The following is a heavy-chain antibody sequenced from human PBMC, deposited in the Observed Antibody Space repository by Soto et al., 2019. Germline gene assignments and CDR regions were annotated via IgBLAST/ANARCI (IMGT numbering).Heavy chain of an antibody. CDR1: GFTFSTYA. CDR3: VAISRYSGWSGDY. D-gene: IGHD1-26*01. J-gene: IGHJ4*02. CDR2: IGPSGDIT. Sequence: EVQVLESGGDLVQPGGSLRLSCAASGFTFSTYAMSWVRQAPGKGLEWVSAIGPSGDITYYADSVKGRFTISRDNSKNTLFLQMSSLRVEDTAVYYCVAISRYSGWSGDYWGQGTLVTVSS. V-gene: IGHV3-23*01.